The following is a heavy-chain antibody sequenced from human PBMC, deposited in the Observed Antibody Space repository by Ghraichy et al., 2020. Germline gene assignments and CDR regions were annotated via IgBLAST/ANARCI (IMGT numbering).Heavy chain of an antibody. CDR3: AKEGGTYFDSYYYGLNV. D-gene: IGHD1-26*01. J-gene: IGHJ6*02. CDR1: EFTFSTFG. Sequence: GESLNISCAASEFTFSTFGMHWVRQAPGKGLEWVAVISYDGSEKYYADSVKGRFAISRDNSKYTLYLQMNSLRAEDTAVYYCAKEGGTYFDSYYYGLNVWGQGTTVTVSS. V-gene: IGHV3-30*18. CDR2: ISYDGSEK.